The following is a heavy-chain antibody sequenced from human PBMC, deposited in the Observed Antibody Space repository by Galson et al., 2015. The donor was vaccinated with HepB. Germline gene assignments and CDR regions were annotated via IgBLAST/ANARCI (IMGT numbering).Heavy chain of an antibody. CDR1: GYMFNISA. CDR2: INTHSG. Sequence: SVKVSCKAFGYMFNISAINWVRHAPGQGLEWMGWINTHSGSSAHKFRDRLTMSIDTPTSTAYMQMRSLRSDDTAVFYCARGQVMGYSNADGFDVWGQGTSVTVSS. CDR3: ARGQVMGYSNADGFDV. D-gene: IGHD4-11*01. J-gene: IGHJ3*01. V-gene: IGHV1-18*04.